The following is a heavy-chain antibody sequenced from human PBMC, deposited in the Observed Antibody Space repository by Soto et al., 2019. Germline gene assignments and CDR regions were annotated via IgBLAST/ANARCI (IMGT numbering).Heavy chain of an antibody. V-gene: IGHV4-59*01. D-gene: IGHD6-13*01. CDR3: ASHSSHWPFFDF. Sequence: PSETLSLTCTGSGGSISSYHWSWIRQPPGKGLEWIGYIYYTGLSNSNPSLNSRVTMSVDTSKNQFSLKLSSVTAADTAVYYCASHSSHWPFFDFWGQGALVTVSS. CDR1: GGSISSYH. J-gene: IGHJ4*02. CDR2: IYYTGLS.